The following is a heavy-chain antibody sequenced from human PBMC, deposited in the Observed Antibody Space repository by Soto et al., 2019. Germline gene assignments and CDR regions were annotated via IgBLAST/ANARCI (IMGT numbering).Heavy chain of an antibody. Sequence: TLSLTCTVSGFSTSGCDYYWIWMAQAPGKGLEGVVYSDYSRSTYYNPALKRLATISVDTSKNQFSLKLSCMTAAEAAVYFCDSVRRDRGYSYGLFPYWGQGTLVTVSS. CDR2: SDYSRST. V-gene: IGHV4-30-4*01. D-gene: IGHD5-18*01. J-gene: IGHJ4*02. CDR1: GFSTSGCDYY. CDR3: DSVRRDRGYSYGLFPY.